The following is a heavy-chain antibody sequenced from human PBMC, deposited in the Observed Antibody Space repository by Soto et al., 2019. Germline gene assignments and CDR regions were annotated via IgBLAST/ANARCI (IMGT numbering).Heavy chain of an antibody. Sequence: LSLTFTVSGGSISSGSYYWCWVRQPPGKWLEWIGSIYYSGNAYYNPSLKRRVAVSVDTSKHQFSLKVTSVTATDTAVYYCAILKDTSSRYRLPDFWGQGTLVTVSS. J-gene: IGHJ4*02. CDR2: IYYSGNA. V-gene: IGHV4-39*01. CDR1: GGSISSGSYY. D-gene: IGHD6-13*01. CDR3: AILKDTSSRYRLPDF.